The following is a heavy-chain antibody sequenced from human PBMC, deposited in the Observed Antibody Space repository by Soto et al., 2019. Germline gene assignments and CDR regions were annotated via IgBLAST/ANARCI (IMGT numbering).Heavy chain of an antibody. D-gene: IGHD3-10*01. CDR2: TYYRSKWYN. CDR3: ARDLSGFYQH. J-gene: IGHJ1*01. Sequence: SQTLSLTCAISGDSVFSNSAAWNWIKQSPSRGLEWLGRTYYRSKWYNDYAGSVRSRITINPDTSKNQFSLHLNSVTPDDTAVYYCARDLSGFYQHCGLGTLVTVAS. CDR1: GDSVFSNSAA. V-gene: IGHV6-1*01.